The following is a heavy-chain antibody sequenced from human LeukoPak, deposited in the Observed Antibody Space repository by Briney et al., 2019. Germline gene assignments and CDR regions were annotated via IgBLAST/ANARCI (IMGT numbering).Heavy chain of an antibody. V-gene: IGHV3-21*01. J-gene: IGHJ6*02. CDR2: ISRSSSYI. CDR3: ARDHSSSWYGFGYYYYGMDV. CDR1: GFTFSNYS. D-gene: IGHD6-13*01. Sequence: GGSLRLSCAASGFTFSNYSMNWVRQAPGKGLEWVSSISRSSSYIYYVDSVKGRFTISRDNAKNSLYLQMNSLSAEDTAVYYCARDHSSSWYGFGYYYYGMDVWGQGTTVTVSS.